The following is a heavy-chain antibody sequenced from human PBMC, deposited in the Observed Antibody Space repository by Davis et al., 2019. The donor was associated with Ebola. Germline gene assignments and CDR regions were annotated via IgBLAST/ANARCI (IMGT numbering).Heavy chain of an antibody. D-gene: IGHD4-17*01. CDR2: IKSKTDGGTT. J-gene: IGHJ2*01. V-gene: IGHV3-15*01. CDR3: TTLSTVTTMYFDL. Sequence: GESLKISCAASGFTFSNYAMSWVRQAPGKGLEWVGRIKSKTDGGTTDYAAPVKGRFAMSRDDSKNTLYLQMNSLKIDDTAVYYCTTLSTVTTMYFDLWGRGTLVTVSS. CDR1: GFTFSNYA.